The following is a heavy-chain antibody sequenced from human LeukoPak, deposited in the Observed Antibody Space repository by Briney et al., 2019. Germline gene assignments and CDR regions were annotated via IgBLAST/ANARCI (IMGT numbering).Heavy chain of an antibody. CDR1: GFTFSDYW. CDR2: IKQDGSEG. V-gene: IGHV3-7*01. J-gene: IGHJ4*02. D-gene: IGHD3-22*01. Sequence: GGSLRLSCAASGFTFSDYWMTWVRQAPGKGLEWVANIKQDGSEGYYVDSVKGRFTVSRDNAKSSLYLQLNSLRAEDTAVYYCARDSLLYYYDSSGLFDYWGQGTLVTVSS. CDR3: ARDSLLYYYDSSGLFDY.